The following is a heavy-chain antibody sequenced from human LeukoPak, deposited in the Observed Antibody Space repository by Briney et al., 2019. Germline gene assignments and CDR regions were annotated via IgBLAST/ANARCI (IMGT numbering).Heavy chain of an antibody. Sequence: ASVKVSCKTSGYTFTSYYMHWVRQAPGQGLEWMGIINPSGGSTSYAQKFQGRVTMTRDTSTSTVYMEPSSLRSEDTAVYYCARGNTAMVTLYYYYYMDVWGKGTTVTISS. D-gene: IGHD5-18*01. CDR2: INPSGGST. V-gene: IGHV1-46*01. CDR3: ARGNTAMVTLYYYYYMDV. J-gene: IGHJ6*03. CDR1: GYTFTSYY.